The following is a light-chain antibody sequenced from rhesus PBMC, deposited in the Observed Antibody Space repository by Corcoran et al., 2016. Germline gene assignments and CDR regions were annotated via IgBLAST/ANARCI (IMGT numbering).Light chain of an antibody. CDR1: QSVSSY. CDR2: GAS. J-gene: IGKJ1*01. V-gene: IGKV3-53*01. CDR3: QKYSSAPWT. Sequence: QVILTQSPATLSLSPGERATLSCKASQSVSSYLAWYQQKPGQAPRLLFYGASSRATGIPERFSGSGSGTDCTLTISSLEPEDFAVYYCQKYSSAPWTFGQGTKVEIK.